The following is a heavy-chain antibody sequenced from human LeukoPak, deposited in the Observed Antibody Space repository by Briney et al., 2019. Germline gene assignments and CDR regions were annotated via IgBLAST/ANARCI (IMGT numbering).Heavy chain of an antibody. CDR2: TYYRSKWYN. CDR3: ARARGYSYGFGLDTYYFDY. CDR1: GDSVSSNSAA. Sequence: SQTLSLTCAISGDSVSSNSAAWNWIRQSPSRGLEWLGRTYYRSKWYNDYAVSVKSRITINPDTSKNQFSLQLNSVTPEDTAVYYCARARGYSYGFGLDTYYFDYWGQGTLVTVSS. J-gene: IGHJ4*02. V-gene: IGHV6-1*01. D-gene: IGHD5-18*01.